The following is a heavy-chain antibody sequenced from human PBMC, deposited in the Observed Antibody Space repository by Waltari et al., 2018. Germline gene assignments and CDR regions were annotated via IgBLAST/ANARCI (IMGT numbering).Heavy chain of an antibody. CDR1: GYTFTGYY. CDR2: INPNSGGT. CDR3: ARGGRLRWYLDAFDI. Sequence: QVQLVQSGAEVKKPGASVKVSCKASGYTFTGYYMHWVRQAPGQGLEWMGWINPNSGGTNYAQKLQGRVTMTRDTSISTAYMELSRLRSDDTAVYYCARGGRLRWYLDAFDIWGQGTMVTVSS. V-gene: IGHV1-2*02. D-gene: IGHD4-17*01. J-gene: IGHJ3*02.